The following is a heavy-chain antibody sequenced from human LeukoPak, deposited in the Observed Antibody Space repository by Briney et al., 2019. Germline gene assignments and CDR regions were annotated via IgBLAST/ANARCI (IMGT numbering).Heavy chain of an antibody. V-gene: IGHV4-59*12. D-gene: IGHD2-15*01. J-gene: IGHJ4*02. CDR1: GGSISSYY. Sequence: PSETLSLTCTVSGGSISSYYWSWIRQPPGKGLEWIGYIYYSGSTNYNPSLKSRVTISVDTSKNQFSLKLSSVTAADTAVYYCARVGRVVVVAAIDYWGQGTLVTVSS. CDR2: IYYSGST. CDR3: ARVGRVVVVAAIDY.